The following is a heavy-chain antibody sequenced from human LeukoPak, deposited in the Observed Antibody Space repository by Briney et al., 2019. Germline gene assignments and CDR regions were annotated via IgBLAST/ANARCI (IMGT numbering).Heavy chain of an antibody. V-gene: IGHV3-30-3*01. D-gene: IGHD6-13*01. J-gene: IGHJ4*02. CDR1: GFTFSSYA. Sequence: GRSLRLSCAASGFTFSSYAMHWVRQAPGKGLEWVAVISYDGSNKYYADSVKGRFTISRDNSKNTLYLQMNSLRAEDTAVYYCARDNSGIADDWGQGTLATVSS. CDR2: ISYDGSNK. CDR3: ARDNSGIADD.